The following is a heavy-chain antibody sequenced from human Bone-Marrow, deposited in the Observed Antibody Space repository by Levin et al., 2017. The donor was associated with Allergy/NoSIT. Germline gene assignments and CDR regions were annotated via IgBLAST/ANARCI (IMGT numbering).Heavy chain of an antibody. V-gene: IGHV4-4*02. Sequence: SETLSLTCAVSGGSISSSNWWSWVRQPPGKGLEWIGEIYHSGSTNYNPSLKSRVTISVDKSKNQFSLKLSSVTAADTAVYYCASGRTGVDIVATFSTGWFDPWGQGTLVTVSS. CDR2: IYHSGST. CDR3: ASGRTGVDIVATFSTGWFDP. D-gene: IGHD5-12*01. J-gene: IGHJ5*02. CDR1: GGSISSSNW.